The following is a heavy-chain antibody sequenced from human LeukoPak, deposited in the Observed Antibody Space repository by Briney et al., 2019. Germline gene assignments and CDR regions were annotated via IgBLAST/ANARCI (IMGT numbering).Heavy chain of an antibody. CDR1: GDSIGIRGYS. J-gene: IGHJ4*02. CDR2: IYYSGST. Sequence: SQTLSLTCAVSGDSIGIRGYSWSWIRQPPGKGLEWIGSIYYSGSTYYNPSLKSRVTISLDTSKNQFSLKLSSVTAADTAVYYCAGHHPRNTVDFWGQGTLVTVSS. V-gene: IGHV4-30-2*03. D-gene: IGHD2/OR15-2a*01. CDR3: AGHHPRNTVDF.